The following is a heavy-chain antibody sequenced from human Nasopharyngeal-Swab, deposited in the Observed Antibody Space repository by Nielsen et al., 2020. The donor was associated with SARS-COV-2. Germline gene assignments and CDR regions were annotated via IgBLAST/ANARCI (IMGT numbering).Heavy chain of an antibody. V-gene: IGHV4-59*13. CDR2: IYYSGST. CDR1: GGSISSYD. Sequence: SETLSLTCTVSGGSISSYDWSWIRQPPGKGLEWIGYIYYSGSTNYNPSLKSRVTISVDTSKNQFSLKLSSVTAADTGVYYCARQKAVAGLYYFDYWGQGTLVTVSS. D-gene: IGHD6-19*01. CDR3: ARQKAVAGLYYFDY. J-gene: IGHJ4*02.